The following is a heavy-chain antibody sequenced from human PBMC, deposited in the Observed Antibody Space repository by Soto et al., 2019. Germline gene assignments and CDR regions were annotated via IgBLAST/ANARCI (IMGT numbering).Heavy chain of an antibody. J-gene: IGHJ6*01. CDR2: INAGNGNT. CDR3: AERRCSSSYYGMSV. D-gene: IGHD6-6*01. CDR1: GYTFTSYA. Sequence: WASVKVSGKASGYTFTSYAMHWERQAPGQRLEWMGWINAGNGNTKYSQKFQGRVTITRDTSASTAYMDLSILISEDTAAYYCAERRCSSSYYGMSVWVRGTRVAV. V-gene: IGHV1-3*01.